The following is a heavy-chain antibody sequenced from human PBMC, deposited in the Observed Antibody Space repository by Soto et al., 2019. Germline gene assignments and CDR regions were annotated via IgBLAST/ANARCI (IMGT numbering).Heavy chain of an antibody. Sequence: PGGSLRLSCAASGFTFSSYAMHWVRQAPGKGLEWVAVISYDGSNKYYADSVKGRFTISRDNSKNTLYLQMNSLRAEDTAVYYCARDSRGIAAAGTDYYYGMDVWGQGTTVTVSS. D-gene: IGHD6-13*01. CDR3: ARDSRGIAAAGTDYYYGMDV. V-gene: IGHV3-30-3*01. CDR1: GFTFSSYA. J-gene: IGHJ6*02. CDR2: ISYDGSNK.